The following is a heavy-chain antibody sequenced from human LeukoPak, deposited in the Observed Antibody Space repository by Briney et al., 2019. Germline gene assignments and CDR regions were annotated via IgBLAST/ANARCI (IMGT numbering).Heavy chain of an antibody. CDR2: ITPMFGTT. CDR1: GGAFNGFV. J-gene: IGHJ4*02. V-gene: IGHV1-69*13. Sequence: ASVKVSCKTSGGAFNGFVISWVRQAHGRGLEWMGGITPMFGTTNYAQKFQGRVTITADGSTSTAYMELSSLRSEDTAVYYCAREGGYDQGSYYWGQGTLVTVSS. CDR3: AREGGYDQGSYY. D-gene: IGHD5-12*01.